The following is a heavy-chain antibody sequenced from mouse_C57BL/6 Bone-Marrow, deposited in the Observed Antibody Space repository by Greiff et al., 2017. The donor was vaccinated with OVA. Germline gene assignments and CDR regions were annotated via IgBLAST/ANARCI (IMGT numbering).Heavy chain of an antibody. V-gene: IGHV1-64*01. CDR2: IHPNSGST. J-gene: IGHJ2*01. CDR3: ARYYYGTFDY. CDR1: GYTFTSYW. Sequence: VQLQQPGAELVKPGASVKLSCKASGYTFTSYWMHWVKQTPGQGLEWIGMIHPNSGSTNYNEKFKSKATLTVDKSSSTAYMQLSSLTSEDSAVYYCARYYYGTFDYWGQGTTLTVSS. D-gene: IGHD1-1*01.